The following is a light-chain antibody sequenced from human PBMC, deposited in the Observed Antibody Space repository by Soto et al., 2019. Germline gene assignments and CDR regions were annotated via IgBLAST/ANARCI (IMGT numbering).Light chain of an antibody. CDR3: SSYTSSIPYV. Sequence: QSVLTQPASVSGSPGQSITISCTGTSSDVGGYNYVSWYQQHPGKAPKLMIYDVSNRPSGVSNRFSGSKSGNTAPLTISGLQAEDEADYYCSSYTSSIPYVFGTGTKVTVL. CDR1: SSDVGGYNY. CDR2: DVS. V-gene: IGLV2-14*01. J-gene: IGLJ1*01.